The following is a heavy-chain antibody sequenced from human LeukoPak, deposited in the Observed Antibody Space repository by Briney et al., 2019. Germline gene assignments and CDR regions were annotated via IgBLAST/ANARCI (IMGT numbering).Heavy chain of an antibody. CDR3: ARGVNYYDSSGLGD. J-gene: IGHJ4*02. V-gene: IGHV1-69*05. Sequence: GSSVKVSCKASGGTFSSYAISWVRQAPGQGLEWMGGIIPIFGTANYAQKFQGRVTMTRDTSTSTVYMELSSLRSEDTAVYYCARGVNYYDSSGLGDWGQGTLVTVSS. CDR2: IIPIFGTA. D-gene: IGHD3-22*01. CDR1: GGTFSSYA.